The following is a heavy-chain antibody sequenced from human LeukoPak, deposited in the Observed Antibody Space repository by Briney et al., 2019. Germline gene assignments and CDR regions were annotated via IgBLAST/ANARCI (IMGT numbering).Heavy chain of an antibody. CDR2: IYASGST. J-gene: IGHJ4*02. Sequence: SQTLSLTCTVSGGSISSGSYYWNWIRQPAGKGLEWIGRIYASGSTKYNPSLKSRVTISVDTSENQFSLRLSSVTAADTAVYYCARSLAAGPLDYWGQGTLVTVSS. CDR1: GGSISSGSYY. V-gene: IGHV4-61*02. CDR3: ARSLAAGPLDY. D-gene: IGHD2-15*01.